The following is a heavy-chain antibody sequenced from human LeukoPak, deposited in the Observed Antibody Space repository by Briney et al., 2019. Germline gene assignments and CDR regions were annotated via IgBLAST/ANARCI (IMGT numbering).Heavy chain of an antibody. D-gene: IGHD3-9*01. CDR2: ISGSGGST. V-gene: IGHV3-23*01. J-gene: IGHJ4*02. CDR3: ANSDGYVDWYVFDY. Sequence: GGSLRLSCAASGFTFSSYWMDWVRQAPGKGLEWVSAISGSGGSTYYADSVKGRFTISRDNSKNTLYLQMNNLRAEDTAVYYCANSDGYVDWYVFDYWGQGTMVTVSS. CDR1: GFTFSSYW.